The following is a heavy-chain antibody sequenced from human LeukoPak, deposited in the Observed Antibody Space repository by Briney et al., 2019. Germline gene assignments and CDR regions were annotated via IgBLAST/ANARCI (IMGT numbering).Heavy chain of an antibody. CDR2: INPSGGST. CDR3: ARDSSEEEGFY. V-gene: IGHV1-46*01. J-gene: IGHJ4*02. Sequence: ASVKVSCKASGYTFASYYMHWVRQAPGQGLEWMGIINPSGGSTSYAQKFQGRVTMTRDTSTSTVYMELSSLRSEDTAVYYCARDSSEEEGFYWGQGTLVTVSS. CDR1: GYTFASYY.